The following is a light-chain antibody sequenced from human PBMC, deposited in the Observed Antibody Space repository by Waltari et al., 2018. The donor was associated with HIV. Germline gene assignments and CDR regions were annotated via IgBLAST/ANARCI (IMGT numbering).Light chain of an antibody. V-gene: IGLV3-10*01. CDR2: EDS. J-gene: IGLJ3*02. CDR3: YSTDSSGNYRM. Sequence: SYELTQPPSVSVSPGQTARITCSGDALPKTYAYWYQQKSGQAPVLVIYEDSKRPSGIPERFSGSTSGTMATLIISGAQVEDEADYYCYSTDSSGNYRMFGGGTKLTVL. CDR1: ALPKTY.